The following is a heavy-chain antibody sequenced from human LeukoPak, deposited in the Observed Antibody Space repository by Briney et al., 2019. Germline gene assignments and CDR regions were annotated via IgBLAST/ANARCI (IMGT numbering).Heavy chain of an antibody. CDR2: INGSGGST. CDR1: GFTFSSYA. Sequence: GGSLRLSCAASGFTFSSYAMSWVRQAPGKGLEWVSDINGSGGSTYYADSVKGRFTISRDNSKNTLYLQMNSLRVEDTAVYYCAKDLSPGVHWGQGTLVTVSP. V-gene: IGHV3-23*01. CDR3: AKDLSPGVH. J-gene: IGHJ4*02.